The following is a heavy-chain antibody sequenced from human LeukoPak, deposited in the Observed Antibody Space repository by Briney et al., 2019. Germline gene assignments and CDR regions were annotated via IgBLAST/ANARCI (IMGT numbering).Heavy chain of an antibody. Sequence: GGSLRLSCAASGFTFSSYGMSWVRQAPGKGLEWVSAISGSGGSTYYADSVKGRFTISRDNSKNTLYLQMNSLRAEDTAVYYCAKIQLWPEYYFDYWGQGTLVTVSS. CDR3: AKIQLWPEYYFDY. D-gene: IGHD5-18*01. CDR2: ISGSGGST. CDR1: GFTFSSYG. J-gene: IGHJ4*02. V-gene: IGHV3-23*01.